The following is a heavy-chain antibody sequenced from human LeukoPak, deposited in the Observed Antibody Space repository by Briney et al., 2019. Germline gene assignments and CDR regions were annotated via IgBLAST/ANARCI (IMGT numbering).Heavy chain of an antibody. Sequence: GGSLRLSCAASGFTFSSYAMHWVRQAPGKGLEWAAVISYDGSNKYYADSVKGRFTISRDNSKSTLYLQMNSLRAEDTAVYYCARPTTVTTPLNYWGQGTLVTVSS. D-gene: IGHD4-17*01. CDR2: ISYDGSNK. CDR3: ARPTTVTTPLNY. V-gene: IGHV3-30-3*01. J-gene: IGHJ4*02. CDR1: GFTFSSYA.